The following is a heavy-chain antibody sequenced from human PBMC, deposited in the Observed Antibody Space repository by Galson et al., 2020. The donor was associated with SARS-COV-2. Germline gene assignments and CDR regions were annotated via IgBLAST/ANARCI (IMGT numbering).Heavy chain of an antibody. CDR2: IYSGGST. D-gene: IGHD3-22*01. Sequence: GGSLRLSCAASGFTVSSNYMSWVRQAPGKGLEWVSVIYSGGSTYYADSVKGRFTISRDNSKNTLYLQMNSLRAEDTAVYYCARQTYYYDSSGINNDAFDIWGQGTMVTVSS. V-gene: IGHV3-53*01. J-gene: IGHJ3*02. CDR3: ARQTYYYDSSGINNDAFDI. CDR1: GFTVSSNY.